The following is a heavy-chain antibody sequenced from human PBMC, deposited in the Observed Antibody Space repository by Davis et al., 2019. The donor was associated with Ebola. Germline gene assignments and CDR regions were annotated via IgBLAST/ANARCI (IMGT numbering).Heavy chain of an antibody. D-gene: IGHD3-3*01. CDR1: GGPFSNFA. Sequence: SVKVSCKASGGPFSNFAISWVRQAPGQGLEWMGGIIPIIATADYAPKFQGRVKITADESTNTAYMELSSLKSEDTAVYYCRTILGHYSIDVWGKGTTVTVSS. CDR2: IIPIIATA. V-gene: IGHV1-69*13. CDR3: RTILGHYSIDV. J-gene: IGHJ6*03.